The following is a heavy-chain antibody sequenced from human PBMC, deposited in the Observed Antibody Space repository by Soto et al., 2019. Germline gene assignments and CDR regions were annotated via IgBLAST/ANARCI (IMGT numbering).Heavy chain of an antibody. CDR2: ISGTGVYI. V-gene: IGHV3-21*01. J-gene: IGHJ4*02. CDR3: AREGALKPFSY. Sequence: GGSLRLSCVASGFTFSNYNMNWVRQAPGKGLEWVSHISGTGVYIHYADAVKGRFTISRDNAKSSVYLQMNSLRAEDTAVYYCAREGALKPFSYWGQGALVTVSS. CDR1: GFTFSNYN.